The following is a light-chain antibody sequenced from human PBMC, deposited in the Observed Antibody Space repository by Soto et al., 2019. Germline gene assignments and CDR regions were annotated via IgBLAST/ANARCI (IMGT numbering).Light chain of an antibody. V-gene: IGLV2-11*01. Sequence: QSALTQPRSVSGSPGQTVTISCTGTSSDVGEYNYVSWYQKYPGKAPKVMIYDVIKRPSGVPERFSGAKSGNTASLTISGLQGEDEADYYCSSYGGTYSFGVLFGGGTKLPVL. CDR2: DVI. J-gene: IGLJ2*01. CDR3: SSYGGTYSFGVL. CDR1: SSDVGEYNY.